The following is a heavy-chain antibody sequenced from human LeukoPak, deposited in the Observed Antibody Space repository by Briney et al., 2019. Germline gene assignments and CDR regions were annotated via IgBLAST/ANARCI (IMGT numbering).Heavy chain of an antibody. CDR2: FYRDAKT. J-gene: IGHJ4*02. V-gene: IGHV3-53*01. CDR1: GFAVSSNY. D-gene: IGHD3-10*01. Sequence: GGSVRLSCAASGFAVSSNYMSWVRQSPGKGLEWVSVFYRDAKTYYADSVKGRFTISRDISKNTLFLQMTSLRAEDTALYYCAKVKGWYGEGYFDYWGQGTLVTVSS. CDR3: AKVKGWYGEGYFDY.